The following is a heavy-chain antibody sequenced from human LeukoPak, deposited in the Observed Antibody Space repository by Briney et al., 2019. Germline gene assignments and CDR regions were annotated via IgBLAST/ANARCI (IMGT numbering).Heavy chain of an antibody. J-gene: IGHJ4*02. V-gene: IGHV1-69*13. CDR2: IIPIFGTA. CDR1: GGTFSSYA. Sequence: SVKVSCKASGGTFSSYAISWVRQAPGQGLEWMGGIIPIFGTANYAQKFQGRVTITADESTSTAYMELSSLRSEDTAVYYCATSRYYYDSSGYYEMGAFDHWGQGTLVTVSS. D-gene: IGHD3-22*01. CDR3: ATSRYYYDSSGYYEMGAFDH.